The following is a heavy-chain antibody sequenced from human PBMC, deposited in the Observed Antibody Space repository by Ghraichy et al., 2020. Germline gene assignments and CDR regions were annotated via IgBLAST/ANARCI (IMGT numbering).Heavy chain of an antibody. CDR3: AREVGSSGSNWFDP. CDR2: IYSGGST. Sequence: VGSLRLSCAASGFTVSSNYMSWVRQAPGKGLEWVSVIYSGGSTYYADSVKGRFTISRDNSKNTLYLQMNSLRAEDTAVYYCAREVGSSGSNWFDPWGQGTLVTVSS. D-gene: IGHD3-22*01. V-gene: IGHV3-53*01. CDR1: GFTVSSNY. J-gene: IGHJ5*02.